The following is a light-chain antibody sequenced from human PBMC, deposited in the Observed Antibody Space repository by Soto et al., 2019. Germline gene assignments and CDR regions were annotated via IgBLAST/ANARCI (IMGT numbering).Light chain of an antibody. CDR2: EVT. CDR3: SSGTGNNFVV. J-gene: IGLJ2*01. Sequence: QSALTQPPSASGSPGQSVTISCTGTSSNVGAYNYVSWYQQHPGKAPKLMIYEVTKRPSGVPDRVSGSKSGSTASLTVSGLQAEDEADYYCSSGTGNNFVVFGGGTKLTVL. CDR1: SSNVGAYNY. V-gene: IGLV2-8*01.